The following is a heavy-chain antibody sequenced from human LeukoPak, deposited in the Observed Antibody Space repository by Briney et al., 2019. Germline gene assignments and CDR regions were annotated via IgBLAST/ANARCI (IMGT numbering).Heavy chain of an antibody. Sequence: GGSLRLSCAASGFTFSSYSVNWVRQAPGKGLEWVAAISSSSSYIYYADSVKGRFTISRDNAKNSLYLQMNSLRAEDTAVYYCAREGPQVPAAPIDYWGQGTLVTVSS. D-gene: IGHD2-2*01. CDR2: ISSSSSYI. CDR3: AREGPQVPAAPIDY. V-gene: IGHV3-21*01. CDR1: GFTFSSYS. J-gene: IGHJ4*02.